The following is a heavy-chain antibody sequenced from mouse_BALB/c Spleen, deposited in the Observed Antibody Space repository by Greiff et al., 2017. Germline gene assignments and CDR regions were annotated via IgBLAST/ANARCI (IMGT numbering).Heavy chain of an antibody. J-gene: IGHJ1*01. CDR1: GFNINDTY. Sequence: EVQLQQSGAELVKPGASVTLSCTASGFNINDTYMHWVKQRPEQGLEWIGRIDPANGNTKYDPNFQGKATITADTSSNTAYLQLSSLTSEDTAVYYGSRWDWYFDVWGAGTTVTVSS. CDR3: SRWDWYFDV. CDR2: IDPANGNT. V-gene: IGHV14-3*02.